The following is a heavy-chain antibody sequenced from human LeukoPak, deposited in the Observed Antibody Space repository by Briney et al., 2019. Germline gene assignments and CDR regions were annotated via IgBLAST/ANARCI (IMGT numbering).Heavy chain of an antibody. J-gene: IGHJ4*02. CDR2: ISGSGAST. CDR1: GFTLSTNA. V-gene: IGHV3-23*01. D-gene: IGHD1-26*01. Sequence: GGSLRLSCLTSGFTLSTNAMSWVRQAPGKGLEWISGISGSGASTYYADSVKGRFTISRDNSRNTLYLQMNSLRGDDTAVYYCAKDVGKWESLHFFDYWGQGTLVTVSS. CDR3: AKDVGKWESLHFFDY.